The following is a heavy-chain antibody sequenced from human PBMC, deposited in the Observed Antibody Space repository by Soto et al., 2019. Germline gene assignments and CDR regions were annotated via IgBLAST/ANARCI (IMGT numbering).Heavy chain of an antibody. J-gene: IGHJ6*02. CDR1: GFTFSSYG. CDR3: AKCITMVRGVLTYYYGMDV. D-gene: IGHD3-10*01. CDR2: ISYDGSNK. V-gene: IGHV3-30*18. Sequence: PGGSLRLSCAASGFTFSSYGMHWVRQAPGKGLEWVAVISYDGSNKYYADSVKGRFTISRDNSKNTLYLQMNSLRAEDTAVYYCAKCITMVRGVLTYYYGMDVWGQGTTVTVSS.